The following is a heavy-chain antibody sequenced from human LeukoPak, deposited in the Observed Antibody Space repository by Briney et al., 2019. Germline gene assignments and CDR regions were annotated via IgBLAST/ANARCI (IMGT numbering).Heavy chain of an antibody. CDR1: GYTFTTYD. D-gene: IGHD2-15*01. V-gene: IGHV1-8*01. CDR3: ARGHVVAVVAAISFRTSTYYYYYYGMDV. J-gene: IGHJ6*02. Sequence: ASVKVSCKASGYTFTTYDIHRVRQATGQGLEWMGWMNPNSGNTGYAQKFQGRVTMTRNTSISTAYMELSSLRSEDTAVYYCARGHVVAVVAAISFRTSTYYYYYYGMDVWGQGTTVTVSS. CDR2: MNPNSGNT.